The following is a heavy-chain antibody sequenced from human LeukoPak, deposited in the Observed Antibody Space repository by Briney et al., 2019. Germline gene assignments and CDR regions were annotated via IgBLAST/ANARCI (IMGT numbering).Heavy chain of an antibody. J-gene: IGHJ4*02. V-gene: IGHV1-69*06. CDR3: ASVAAAGIQWLVPGGFDY. CDR1: GATFSSYA. D-gene: IGHD6-13*01. Sequence: GASVKVSCKASGATFSSYAISWVRQAPGQGLEWMGGIIPIFGTANYAQKFQGRVTITADKSTSTAYMELSSLRSEDTAVYYCASVAAAGIQWLVPGGFDYWGQGTLVTVSS. CDR2: IIPIFGTA.